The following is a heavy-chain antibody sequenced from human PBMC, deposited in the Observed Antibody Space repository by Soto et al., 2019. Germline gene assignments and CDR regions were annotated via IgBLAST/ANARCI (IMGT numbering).Heavy chain of an antibody. CDR1: GFTFSSYG. CDR2: ISSDGSDK. D-gene: IGHD6-19*01. Sequence: PGGSLRLSCGASGFTFSSYGMHLVRQAPGKGLEWVAVISSDGSDKYYADSVKGRFTISRDNSKNTLYLQMNSLRAEDTAVYYCAKVPNSSGWYEPFDYWGQGTMVTVSS. J-gene: IGHJ4*02. V-gene: IGHV3-30*18. CDR3: AKVPNSSGWYEPFDY.